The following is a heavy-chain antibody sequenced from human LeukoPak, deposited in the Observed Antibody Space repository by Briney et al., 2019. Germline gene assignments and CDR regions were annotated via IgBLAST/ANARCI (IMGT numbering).Heavy chain of an antibody. CDR2: ISSSGSNI. D-gene: IGHD4-17*01. Sequence: GGSLRLSCAASGFIFSDYYMSWIRQAPGKGLEWVSYISSSGSNIYYADSVKGRFTMSRDNAKKSLYLQMNSLRAEDTAVYYCARDRSTVTTWVDYWGQGTLVTVSS. CDR1: GFIFSDYY. V-gene: IGHV3-11*04. CDR3: ARDRSTVTTWVDY. J-gene: IGHJ4*02.